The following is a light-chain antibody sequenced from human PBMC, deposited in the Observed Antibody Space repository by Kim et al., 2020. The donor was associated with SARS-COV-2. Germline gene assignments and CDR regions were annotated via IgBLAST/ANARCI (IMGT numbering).Light chain of an antibody. Sequence: DMQMTQSPSSLSASMGARVTITCRASQNINNYLNWYQQKPGKAPKLLIYDASGLQSGVPSRFSGSGSGTDFTLTISSLQAEDFATYYCQQSYSTPPSFGQGPKLEI. CDR3: QQSYSTPPS. CDR1: QNINNY. CDR2: DAS. J-gene: IGKJ2*03. V-gene: IGKV1-39*01.